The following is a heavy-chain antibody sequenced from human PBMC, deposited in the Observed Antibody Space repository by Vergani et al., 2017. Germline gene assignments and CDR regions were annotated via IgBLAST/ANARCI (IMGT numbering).Heavy chain of an antibody. J-gene: IGHJ5*02. CDR1: GFTLGQYW. D-gene: IGHD2-21*02. Sequence: EVQLVESGGGLVQPGGSLRLSCAASGFTLGQYWMHWVRQTPGTGLEWVSRVKSDGNSAMYADSVKGRFTISRDNSKNTLYLEMKSLRVEDTAVYYCARARCGGACFMSNWLDIWGQGTLVSVS. V-gene: IGHV3-74*03. CDR2: VKSDGNSA. CDR3: ARARCGGACFMSNWLDI.